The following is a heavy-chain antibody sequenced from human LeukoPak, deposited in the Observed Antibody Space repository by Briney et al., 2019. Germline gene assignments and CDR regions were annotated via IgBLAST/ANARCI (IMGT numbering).Heavy chain of an antibody. CDR2: FDPEDGET. D-gene: IGHD4-17*01. Sequence: ASVKVSCKASGYTFIHYFIHWVRQAPGKGLEWMGGFDPEDGETIYAQKFQGRVTMTEDTSTDTAYMELSSLRSEDTAVYYCATDVNYGDYVFDYWGQGTLVTVSS. CDR1: GYTFIHYF. V-gene: IGHV1-24*01. CDR3: ATDVNYGDYVFDY. J-gene: IGHJ4*02.